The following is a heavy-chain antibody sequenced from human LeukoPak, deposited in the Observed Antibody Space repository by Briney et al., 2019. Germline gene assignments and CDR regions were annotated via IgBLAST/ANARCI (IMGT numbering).Heavy chain of an antibody. Sequence: SETLSLTCTVSGGSISSSSYYWGWIRQPPGKGLEWIGSIYYSGSTYYNPSLKSRVTISVDTSKNQFSLKLSSVTAADTAVYYCARDISPGSSGPGWSLYYYYYYMDVWGKGTTVTVSS. CDR3: ARDISPGSSGPGWSLYYYYYYMDV. J-gene: IGHJ6*03. CDR2: IYYSGST. CDR1: GGSISSSSYY. V-gene: IGHV4-39*07. D-gene: IGHD6-19*01.